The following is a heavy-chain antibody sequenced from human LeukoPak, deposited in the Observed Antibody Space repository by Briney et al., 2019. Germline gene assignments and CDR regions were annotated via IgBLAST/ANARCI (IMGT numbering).Heavy chain of an antibody. J-gene: IGHJ4*02. CDR1: GDSISSGSFY. D-gene: IGHD6-13*01. CDR3: ARDVLAAPGTFDY. V-gene: IGHV4-61*02. Sequence: PSETLSLTCSVSGDSISSGSFYWSWIRQPAGRGLEWIGRIYPSGSTNYNPSLKSRVTISLDTSKNQLSLKLSSVTAADTAVYYCARDVLAAPGTFDYWGQGALVTVSS. CDR2: IYPSGST.